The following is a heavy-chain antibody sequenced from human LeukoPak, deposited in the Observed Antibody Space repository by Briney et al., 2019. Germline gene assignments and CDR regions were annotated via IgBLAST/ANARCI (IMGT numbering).Heavy chain of an antibody. CDR2: IGWDDDK. V-gene: IGHV2-70*04. CDR3: ARTPYCDGDCYVDY. CDR1: GFSLSTSGMR. J-gene: IGHJ4*02. Sequence: SGPALVKPTQTLTLTRTFSGFSLSTSGMRVSWIRQPPGKALEWLARIGWDDDKFYSTSLKTRLTISKDTSKNQVVLTMTNMDPVDTATYYCARTPYCDGDCYVDYWGQGTLVTVSS. D-gene: IGHD2-21*02.